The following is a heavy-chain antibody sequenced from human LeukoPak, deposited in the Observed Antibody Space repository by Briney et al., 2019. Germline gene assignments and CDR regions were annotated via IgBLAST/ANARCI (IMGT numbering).Heavy chain of an antibody. V-gene: IGHV1-46*01. J-gene: IGHJ4*02. Sequence: ASVKVSCKASGYTFTSYYMHWVRQALGQGLEWMGIINPSGGSTSYAQKFQGRVTMTRDTSTSTVYMELSSLRSEDTAVLYCARSLTPFYSGGHFDFWGQGTRLTVSS. D-gene: IGHD1-26*01. CDR1: GYTFTSYY. CDR2: INPSGGST. CDR3: ARSLTPFYSGGHFDF.